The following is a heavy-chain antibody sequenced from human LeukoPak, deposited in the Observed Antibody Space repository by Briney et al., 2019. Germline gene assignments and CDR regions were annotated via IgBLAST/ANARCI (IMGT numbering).Heavy chain of an antibody. V-gene: IGHV3-23*01. D-gene: IGHD3-16*02. CDR1: GSTFSGSA. Sequence: GGSLRTSFAASGSTFSGSAMSGGPQAPGEGLEWVSLISYSGENSYYPDSVRGRFTIPRDNSKDTLFLQMNGLRAEDTAIYDCARGMQLSTWGLGTMVTVSS. CDR2: ISYSGENS. J-gene: IGHJ3*01. CDR3: ARGMQLST.